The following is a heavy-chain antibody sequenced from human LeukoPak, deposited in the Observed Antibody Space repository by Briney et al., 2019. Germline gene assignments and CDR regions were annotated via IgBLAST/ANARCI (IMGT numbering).Heavy chain of an antibody. J-gene: IGHJ3*02. Sequence: ASVKVSCKASGGTFSSYAISWVRQAPGQGLEWMGGIIPIFGTANYARKFQGRVTITADKSTSTAYMELSSLRSEDTAVYYCARPHYDILTGFSRGAFDIWGQGTMVTVSS. CDR3: ARPHYDILTGFSRGAFDI. V-gene: IGHV1-69*06. D-gene: IGHD3-9*01. CDR1: GGTFSSYA. CDR2: IIPIFGTA.